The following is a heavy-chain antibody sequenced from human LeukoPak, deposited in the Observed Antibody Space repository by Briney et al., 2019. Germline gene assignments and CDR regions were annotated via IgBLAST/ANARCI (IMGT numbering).Heavy chain of an antibody. CDR1: GGSISSGGYS. CDR2: IYHSGST. V-gene: IGHV4-30-2*01. J-gene: IGHJ4*02. CDR3: ARDPYYYDSSGQAGVDY. Sequence: SETLSLTCAVSGGSISSGGYSWSWIRQPPGKGLEWIGYIYHSGSTYYNPSLKSRVTISVDRSKNQFSLKLSSVTAADTAVYYCARDPYYYDSSGQAGVDYWGQGTLVTVSS. D-gene: IGHD3-22*01.